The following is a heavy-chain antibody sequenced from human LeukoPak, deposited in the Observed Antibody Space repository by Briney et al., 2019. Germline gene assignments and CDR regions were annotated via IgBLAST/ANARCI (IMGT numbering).Heavy chain of an antibody. V-gene: IGHV3-30*02. CDR2: IRYDGSNK. J-gene: IGHJ6*03. CDR3: AKDPKWVRGVIIRDYYYYMDV. CDR1: GFTFSSYW. Sequence: PGGSLRLSCAASGFTFSSYWMSLVRQAPGKGLEWVAFIRYDGSNKYYADSVKGRFTISRDNSKNTLYLQMNSLRAEDTAVYYCAKDPKWVRGVIIRDYYYYMDVWGKGTTVTVSS. D-gene: IGHD3-10*01.